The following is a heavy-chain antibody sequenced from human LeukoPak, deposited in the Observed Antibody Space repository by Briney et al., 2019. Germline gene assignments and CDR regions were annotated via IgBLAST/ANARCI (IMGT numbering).Heavy chain of an antibody. D-gene: IGHD3-10*01. CDR2: ISGTGANT. J-gene: IGHJ4*02. CDR3: AKRYGLGSSPFDY. Sequence: GGSLRLSCAASGFTVSNNYMSWVRQAPGKGLEWVSDISGTGANTYYADSVKGRFTISRDNSKNTLYLQMNTLRGDDTAVYSCAKRYGLGSSPFDYWGQGALVTVSS. V-gene: IGHV3-23*01. CDR1: GFTVSNNY.